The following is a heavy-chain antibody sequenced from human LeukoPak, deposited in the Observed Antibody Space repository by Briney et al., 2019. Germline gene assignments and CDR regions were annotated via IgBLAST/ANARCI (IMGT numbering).Heavy chain of an antibody. Sequence: GGSLRLSCAASGFTFSSYWMSWVRQAPGKGLEWVAVIWYDGSNKYYADSVRGRFTISRDNSKNTLYLQMNSLRAEDTAVYYCAKDIWYSSGWFDYWGQGTLVTVSS. J-gene: IGHJ4*02. D-gene: IGHD6-19*01. CDR2: IWYDGSNK. V-gene: IGHV3-33*06. CDR1: GFTFSSYW. CDR3: AKDIWYSSGWFDY.